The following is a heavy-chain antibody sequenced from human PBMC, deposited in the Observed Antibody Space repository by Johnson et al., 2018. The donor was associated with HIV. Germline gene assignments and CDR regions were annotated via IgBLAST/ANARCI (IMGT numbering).Heavy chain of an antibody. V-gene: IGHV3-30-3*01. CDR3: ARDQDWGYYDSTAFDI. CDR2: ISYDGSNK. CDR1: GFTFSSYA. J-gene: IGHJ3*02. D-gene: IGHD3-22*01. Sequence: QVQLVESGGGLVQPGRSLRLSCAASGFTFSSYAMHWVRQAPGKGLEWVAVISYDGSNKYYADSVKGRFTISRDNSKNTVYLQMSSLRAEDTAVYHCARDQDWGYYDSTAFDIWGQGTMVTVSS.